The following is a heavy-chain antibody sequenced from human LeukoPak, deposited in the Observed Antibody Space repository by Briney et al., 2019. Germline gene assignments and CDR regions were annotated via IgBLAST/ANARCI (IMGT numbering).Heavy chain of an antibody. CDR3: AKDRQWLPY. Sequence: GGSLRLSCAASGFTFSSYGMHWVRQAPGKGLEWVAVISYDGSNKYYADSVKGRFTISRDNSRNTLYLQMNSLGAEDTAVYYCAKDRQWLPYWGQGTLVTVSS. V-gene: IGHV3-30*18. CDR2: ISYDGSNK. J-gene: IGHJ4*02. D-gene: IGHD5-18*01. CDR1: GFTFSSYG.